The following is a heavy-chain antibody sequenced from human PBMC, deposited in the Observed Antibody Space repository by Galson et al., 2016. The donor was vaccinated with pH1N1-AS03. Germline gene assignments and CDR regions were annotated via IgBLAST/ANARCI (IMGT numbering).Heavy chain of an antibody. V-gene: IGHV3-23*01. Sequence: SLRLSCAASGFPFSNHGMSWVRQAPGKGPEWVSSISARGEETYYADSVKGRFTISRDNSKNTMFLQIYSLRVDDTALYYCAKIGVRGLWYFDVWGRGTLVTVSS. CDR3: AKIGVRGLWYFDV. CDR1: GFPFSNHG. J-gene: IGHJ2*01. D-gene: IGHD3-22*01. CDR2: ISARGEET.